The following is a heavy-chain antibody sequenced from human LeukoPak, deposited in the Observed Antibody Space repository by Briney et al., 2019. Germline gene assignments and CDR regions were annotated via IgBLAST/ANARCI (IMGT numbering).Heavy chain of an antibody. Sequence: ASVKVSCKASGYTFTSYYMHWVRQAPGQGLEWMGIINPSGGSPSYAQKFQGRVTMTRDTSTSTVYMELSSLRSEDTAVYYCAGRIAAAGRPPASFDPWGQGTLVTVSS. CDR3: AGRIAAAGRPPASFDP. V-gene: IGHV1-46*03. CDR1: GYTFTSYY. D-gene: IGHD6-13*01. J-gene: IGHJ5*02. CDR2: INPSGGSP.